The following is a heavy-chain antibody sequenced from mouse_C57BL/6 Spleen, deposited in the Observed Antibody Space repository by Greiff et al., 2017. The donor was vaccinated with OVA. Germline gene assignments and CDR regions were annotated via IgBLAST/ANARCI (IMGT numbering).Heavy chain of an antibody. Sequence: QVQLQQSGPELVKPGASVKISCKASGYAFSSSWMNWVKQRPGKGLEWIGRIYPGDGDTNYNGKFKGKATLTADKSSSTAYVQLSSLTSEDSAVYFCARSDDSPYAMDCWGQGTSVTVAS. CDR1: GYAFSSSW. J-gene: IGHJ4*01. V-gene: IGHV1-82*01. D-gene: IGHD2-4*01. CDR3: ARSDDSPYAMDC. CDR2: IYPGDGDT.